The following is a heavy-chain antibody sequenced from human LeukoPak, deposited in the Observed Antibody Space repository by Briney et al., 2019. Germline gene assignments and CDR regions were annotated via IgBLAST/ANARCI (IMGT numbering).Heavy chain of an antibody. Sequence: KISCKGSGGTFSSYVISWVRQAPGQGLEWMGRIIPILGIANYAQNFQGRVTITADKSTSTAHMELNSLRAEDTAVYYCARSKEGTSGSGRPFHYWGQGTLVTVSS. D-gene: IGHD3-10*01. CDR2: IIPILGIA. J-gene: IGHJ4*02. CDR1: GGTFSSYV. CDR3: ARSKEGTSGSGRPFHY. V-gene: IGHV1-69*04.